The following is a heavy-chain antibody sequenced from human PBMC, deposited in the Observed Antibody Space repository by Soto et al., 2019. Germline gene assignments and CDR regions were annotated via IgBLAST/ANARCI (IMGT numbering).Heavy chain of an antibody. CDR1: GGSISSGGYY. V-gene: IGHV4-31*03. CDR2: ISYSGST. J-gene: IGHJ4*01. Sequence: QVQLQESGPGLVQPSQTLSLTCTVSGGSISSGGYYWSWIRQHPGTGLEWIGHISYSGSTYYNTSLKSRVTISVDTSGSQFSLIVSSVTDANTAVYYCARGVLHWGQGTLVTVSS. CDR3: ARGVLH.